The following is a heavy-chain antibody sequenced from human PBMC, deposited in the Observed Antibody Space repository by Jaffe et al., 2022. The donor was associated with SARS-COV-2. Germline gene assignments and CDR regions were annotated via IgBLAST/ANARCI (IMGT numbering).Heavy chain of an antibody. V-gene: IGHV4-39*01. CDR3: AIGPNYCGGDCYSSLYDY. J-gene: IGHJ4*02. CDR1: GGSISSSSYY. Sequence: QLQLQESGPGLVKPSETLSLTCTVSGGSISSSSYYWGWIRQPPGKGLEWIGSIYYSGSTYYNPSLKSRVTISVDTSKNQFSLKLSSVTAADTAVYYCAIGPNYCGGDCYSSLYDYWGQGTLVTVSS. CDR2: IYYSGST. D-gene: IGHD2-21*02.